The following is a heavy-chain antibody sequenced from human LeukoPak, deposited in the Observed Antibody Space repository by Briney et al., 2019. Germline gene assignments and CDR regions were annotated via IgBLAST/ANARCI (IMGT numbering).Heavy chain of an antibody. CDR3: ARDGPSGSHYYPFDY. J-gene: IGHJ4*02. Sequence: ASVKVSCKASGGTFSSYAISWVRQAPGQGLEWMGGIIPIFGTANYAQKFQGRVTITADESTSTAYMELSSLRSEDTAVYYCARDGPSGSHYYPFDYWGQGTLVTVSS. CDR2: IIPIFGTA. CDR1: GGTFSSYA. V-gene: IGHV1-69*13. D-gene: IGHD1-26*01.